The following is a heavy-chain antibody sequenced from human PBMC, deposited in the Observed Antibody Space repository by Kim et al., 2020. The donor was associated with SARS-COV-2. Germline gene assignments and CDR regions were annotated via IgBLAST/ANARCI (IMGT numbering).Heavy chain of an antibody. Sequence: GGSLRLSCAASGFTFSDYAMRWVRQAPGKGLEWVSGISGNGCNTYYADSVKGRFTISRDISKNTLYLQMNSLRAEDTAVYYCAKDTETWSSRYSVYVSAYDIWGQGTLVTVSS. D-gene: IGHD3-22*01. CDR1: GFTFSDYA. J-gene: IGHJ3*02. V-gene: IGHV3-23*01. CDR3: AKDTETWSSRYSVYVSAYDI. CDR2: ISGNGCNT.